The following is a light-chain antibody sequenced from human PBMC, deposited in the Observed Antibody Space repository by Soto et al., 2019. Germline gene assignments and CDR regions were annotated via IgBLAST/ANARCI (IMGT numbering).Light chain of an antibody. CDR1: SSDVGGYHD. Sequence: QSALTQPRSVSGSPGQSVTISCTGTSSDVGGYHDVSWYQQHPGKAPKLMMYDVSKRPSGVPDRFSGSKSGNTASLTISGLQAEDEADYYCCSYAGSKTSVFGGGTKLTVL. V-gene: IGLV2-11*01. J-gene: IGLJ3*02. CDR3: CSYAGSKTSV. CDR2: DVS.